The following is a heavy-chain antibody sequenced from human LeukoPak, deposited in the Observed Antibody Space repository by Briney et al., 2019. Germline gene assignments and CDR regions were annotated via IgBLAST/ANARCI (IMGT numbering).Heavy chain of an antibody. J-gene: IGHJ5*02. D-gene: IGHD6-6*01. Sequence: ASVKVSCKASGYTFTNYGITWVRQAPGQGLEWMGWISTYKDNANYAQKLQGRVTMTTDTSTSTAYMELRSLRSDDTAVYYCARSSAWFDPWGQGTLVTVSS. CDR2: ISTYKDNA. V-gene: IGHV1-18*01. CDR1: GYTFTNYG. CDR3: ARSSAWFDP.